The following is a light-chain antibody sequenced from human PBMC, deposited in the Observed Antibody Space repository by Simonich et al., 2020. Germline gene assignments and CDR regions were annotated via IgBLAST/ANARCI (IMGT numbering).Light chain of an antibody. J-gene: IGKJ5*01. V-gene: IGKV4-1*01. CDR1: QSVLYSSNNKNY. CDR2: WAS. CDR3: QQYYSTPIT. Sequence: DIVMTQSPDSLAVSLGERATINCNSSQSVLYSSNNKNYLAWYQQKPGKPPKLLIYWASTRESGVPDRFSGSGSGTDFTPTISSLQAEDVAVYYCQQYYSTPITFGQGTRLEIK.